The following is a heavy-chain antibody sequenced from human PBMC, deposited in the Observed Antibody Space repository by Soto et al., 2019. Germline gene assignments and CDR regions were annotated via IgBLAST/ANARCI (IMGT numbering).Heavy chain of an antibody. V-gene: IGHV4-59*01. J-gene: IGHJ1*01. CDR2: IYYSGST. Sequence: SETLSLTCTVSGGSISSYYWSWIRQPPGKGLEWIGYIYYSGSTNYNPSIKSRVTISVDTSKNQFSLKLSSVTAADTAVYYCASSLDSEYFQHWGQGTLVTVSS. CDR1: GGSISSYY. CDR3: ASSLDSEYFQH.